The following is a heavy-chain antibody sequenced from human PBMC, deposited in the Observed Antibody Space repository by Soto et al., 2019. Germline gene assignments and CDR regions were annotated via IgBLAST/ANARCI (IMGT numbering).Heavy chain of an antibody. CDR1: GFTFSNAW. Sequence: GGSLRLSCAASGFTFSNAWMSWVRQAPGKGLEWVGRIKSKTDGGTTDYAAPVKGRFTISRDDSKNTLYLQMNSLKTEDTAVYYCRVVVTAASRNFDYWGQGTLVTVSS. D-gene: IGHD2-2*01. CDR3: RVVVTAASRNFDY. J-gene: IGHJ4*02. V-gene: IGHV3-15*01. CDR2: IKSKTDGGTT.